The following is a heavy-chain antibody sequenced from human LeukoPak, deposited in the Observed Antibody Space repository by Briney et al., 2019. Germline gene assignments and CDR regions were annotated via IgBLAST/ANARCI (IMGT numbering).Heavy chain of an antibody. D-gene: IGHD1-26*01. V-gene: IGHV3-30-3*01. J-gene: IGHJ4*02. Sequence: GRSLRLSCAASGFTFSSYAMHWVRQAPGKGLEWVAVISYDGSNKYYADSVKGRFTISRDNSKNTLYLQMKSLRAEDTAVYYCASQTELGYWGQGTLVTVSS. CDR1: GFTFSSYA. CDR2: ISYDGSNK. CDR3: ASQTELGY.